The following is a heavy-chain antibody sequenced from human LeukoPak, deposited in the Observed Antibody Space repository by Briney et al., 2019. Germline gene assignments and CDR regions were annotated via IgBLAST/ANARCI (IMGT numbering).Heavy chain of an antibody. CDR1: GHTLTELS. CDR2: FDPEDGET. D-gene: IGHD3-9*01. J-gene: IGHJ5*02. CDR3: ATGGLRYFGVFDP. Sequence: ASVKVSCKVSGHTLTELSMHWVRQAPGKGLEWMGGFDPEDGETIYAQKFQGRVTMTEDTSTDTAYMELSSLRSEDTAVYYCATGGLRYFGVFDPWGQGTLVTVSS. V-gene: IGHV1-24*01.